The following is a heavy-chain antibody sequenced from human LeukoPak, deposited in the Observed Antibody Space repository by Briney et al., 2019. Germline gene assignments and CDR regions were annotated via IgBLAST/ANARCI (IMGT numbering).Heavy chain of an antibody. V-gene: IGHV3-23*01. D-gene: IGHD1-26*01. CDR2: ISGSGGST. Sequence: PGGSLRLSCAASGFTFSSYAMSWVRQAPGKGLEWVSAISGSGGSTYYADSVKGRFTISSDNSKHTLYLKMNSLRAEDTAVYYCAKPVYSGSYPLSDWGQGTLVTVSS. CDR3: AKPVYSGSYPLSD. J-gene: IGHJ4*02. CDR1: GFTFSSYA.